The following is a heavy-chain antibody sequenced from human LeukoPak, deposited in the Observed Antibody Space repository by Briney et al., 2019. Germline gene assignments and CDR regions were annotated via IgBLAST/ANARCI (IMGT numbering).Heavy chain of an antibody. CDR2: IYYSGST. J-gene: IGHJ6*02. CDR1: GGTISSYY. V-gene: IGHV4-59*08. D-gene: IGHD2-15*01. CDR3: ARHPGVVANPYYYYYGMDV. Sequence: SETLSLNCTVSGGTISSYYWSWIRQPPGKGLEWIGYIYYSGSTNYNPSLKSRVTISVDTSKNQFSLKLSSVTAADTAVYYCARHPGVVANPYYYYYGMDVWGQGTTVTVSS.